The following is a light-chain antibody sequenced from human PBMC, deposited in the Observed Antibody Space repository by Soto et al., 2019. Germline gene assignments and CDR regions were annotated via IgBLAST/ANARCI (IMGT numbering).Light chain of an antibody. CDR1: QSVSSY. CDR3: QQYGSSYPWT. CDR2: GAS. Sequence: EIVVTQSPAKLSVSPGERATLSCGASQSVSSYLAWYQQKPGQAPRLLIYGASSRATGIPDRFSGSGSGTDFTLTIRRLEPEDFAVYYCQQYGSSYPWTFGQGTKVDIK. J-gene: IGKJ1*01. V-gene: IGKV3-20*01.